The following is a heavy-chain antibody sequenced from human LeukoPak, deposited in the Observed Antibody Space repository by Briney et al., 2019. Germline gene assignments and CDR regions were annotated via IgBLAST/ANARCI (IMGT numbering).Heavy chain of an antibody. CDR1: GFTFNNFA. J-gene: IGHJ4*02. CDR2: IGSSGGST. V-gene: IGHV3-23*01. D-gene: IGHD5-24*01. CDR3: AKVFRDGYNYPFDY. Sequence: GGSLRLSCVASGFTFNNFAMSWVRQAPGKGLEWVSTIGSSGGSTYYADSVKGRFTISRDNSKNTLYLQMNSLRAEDTAVYYCAKVFRDGYNYPFDYWGQGTLVTVSS.